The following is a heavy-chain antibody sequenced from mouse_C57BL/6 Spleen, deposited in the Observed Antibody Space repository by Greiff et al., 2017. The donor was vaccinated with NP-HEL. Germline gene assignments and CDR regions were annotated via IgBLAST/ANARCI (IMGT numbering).Heavy chain of an antibody. V-gene: IGHV1-69*01. Sequence: KESCKASGYTFTSYWMHWVKQRPGQGLEWIGEIDPSDSYNNYNQKFKGKSTLTVDKSSSTAYMQLSSLTSEDSAVYYCALLGNFDYWGQGTTLTVSS. D-gene: IGHD4-1*01. J-gene: IGHJ2*01. CDR2: IDPSDSYN. CDR3: ALLGNFDY. CDR1: GYTFTSYW.